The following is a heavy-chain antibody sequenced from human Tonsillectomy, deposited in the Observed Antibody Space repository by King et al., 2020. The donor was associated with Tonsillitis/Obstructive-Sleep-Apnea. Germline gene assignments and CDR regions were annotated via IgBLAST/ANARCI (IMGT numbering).Heavy chain of an antibody. CDR3: ARDGGYCTGGVCPSHYYYYMDV. D-gene: IGHD2-8*02. CDR2: ISYDGSNK. CDR1: GFTFSSYA. J-gene: IGHJ6*03. V-gene: IGHV3-30*01. Sequence: VQLVESGGGVVQPGRSLRLSCAASGFTFSSYAMHWVRQAPGKGLEWVAVISYDGSNKYYADSVKGRFTISRDNSKNTLYLQMNSLRAEDTAVYYCARDGGYCTGGVCPSHYYYYMDVWGKGTTVTVSS.